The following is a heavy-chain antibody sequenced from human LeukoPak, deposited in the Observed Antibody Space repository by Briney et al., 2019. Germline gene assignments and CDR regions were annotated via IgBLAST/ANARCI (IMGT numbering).Heavy chain of an antibody. V-gene: IGHV3-23*01. D-gene: IGHD6-19*01. CDR1: GFTFSSFA. CDR3: AKDFYSSGKSIDY. J-gene: IGHJ4*02. CDR2: ISGSGGST. Sequence: GGSLRLSCAASGFTFSSFAMTWVRQAPGKGLEWVSLISGSGGSTYYADSVKGRFTISRDNSKNTLYLQMNSLRGEDTAVYYCAKDFYSSGKSIDYWGQGTLVTVSS.